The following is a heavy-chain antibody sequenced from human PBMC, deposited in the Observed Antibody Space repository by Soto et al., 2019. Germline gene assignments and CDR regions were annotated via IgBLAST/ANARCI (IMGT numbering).Heavy chain of an antibody. Sequence: PSQTLSLTCAISGDCVSSNSAAWNWIRQSPSRGLEWLGRTYGSSNWHYDYATSVKSRITINPDTSKNHFSLQLHSAIPDDTAVYFCARATNVGIADYWGQGIVVTVSS. D-gene: IGHD6-13*01. CDR2: TYGSSNWHY. CDR1: GDCVSSNSAA. CDR3: ARATNVGIADY. V-gene: IGHV6-1*01. J-gene: IGHJ4*02.